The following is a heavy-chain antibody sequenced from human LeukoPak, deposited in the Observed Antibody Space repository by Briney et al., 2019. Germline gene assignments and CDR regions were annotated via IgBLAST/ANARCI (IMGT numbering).Heavy chain of an antibody. CDR2: ISSSSSTI. D-gene: IGHD5-24*01. CDR3: AREEGRWLRGGDY. CDR1: GFTFSSYS. J-gene: IGHJ4*02. Sequence: GGSLRLSCAASGFTFSSYSMNWVRQAPGKGLEWVSYISSSSSTIYYADSVKGRFTISRDNAKNSLYLQMNSLRAEDTAVYYCAREEGRWLRGGDYWGQGTLVTVSS. V-gene: IGHV3-48*01.